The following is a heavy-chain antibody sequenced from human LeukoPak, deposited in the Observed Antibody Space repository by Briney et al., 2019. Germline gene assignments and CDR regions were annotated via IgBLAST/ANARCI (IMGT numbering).Heavy chain of an antibody. CDR1: GFTFSSYG. Sequence: PGGSLRLSCSASGFTFSSYGMQWVRQAPGKGLEYVSAISSDGGSTYYADSVKGRFTISGDNTKNTLYVQMSSLRAEDTAVYYCVKCSGGSCYKPIDIWGQGTMVTVSS. J-gene: IGHJ3*02. CDR3: VKCSGGSCYKPIDI. V-gene: IGHV3-64*05. D-gene: IGHD2-15*01. CDR2: ISSDGGST.